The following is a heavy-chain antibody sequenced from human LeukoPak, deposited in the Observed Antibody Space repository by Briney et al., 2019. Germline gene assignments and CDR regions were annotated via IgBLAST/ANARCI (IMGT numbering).Heavy chain of an antibody. J-gene: IGHJ5*01. CDR2: TYYKCKWYN. D-gene: IGHD2-15*01. Sequence: SQTLSLTCAISGDSVSSSSATWDWIRQSPSRGLEWLGSTYYKCKWYNGDEESMKSRLTINSKTYKNQFSLQLNSVIPEETAVYYCVRGYSQRFDSWGQGTLVTVSS. CDR3: VRGYSQRFDS. CDR1: GDSVSSSSAT. V-gene: IGHV6-1*01.